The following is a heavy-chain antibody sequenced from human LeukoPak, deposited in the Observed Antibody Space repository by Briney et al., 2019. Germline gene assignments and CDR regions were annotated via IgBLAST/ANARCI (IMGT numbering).Heavy chain of an antibody. J-gene: IGHJ5*02. CDR1: GSTFDDYA. Sequence: PGRSLRLSCAASGSTFDDYAMHWVRQAPGKGLEWVSGISWNSGSIGYADSVKGRFTISRDNAKNSLYLQMNSLRAEDTAVYYCAKDRPGSSSWYDWFDPWGQGTLVTVSS. CDR3: AKDRPGSSSWYDWFDP. CDR2: ISWNSGSI. V-gene: IGHV3-9*01. D-gene: IGHD6-13*01.